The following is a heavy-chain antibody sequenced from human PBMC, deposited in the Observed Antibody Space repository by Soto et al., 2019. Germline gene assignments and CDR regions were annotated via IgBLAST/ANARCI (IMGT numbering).Heavy chain of an antibody. CDR2: ISGSGGST. CDR1: GFTFSSYA. CDR3: ARGLVVVVPAANYYYYYGMDV. J-gene: IGHJ6*02. Sequence: GGSLRLSCAASGFTFSSYAMSWVRQAPGKGLEWVSAISGSGGSTYYADSVKGRFTISRDNSKNTLYLQMNSLRAEDTAVYYCARGLVVVVPAANYYYYYGMDVWGQGTTVTVSS. D-gene: IGHD2-2*01. V-gene: IGHV3-23*01.